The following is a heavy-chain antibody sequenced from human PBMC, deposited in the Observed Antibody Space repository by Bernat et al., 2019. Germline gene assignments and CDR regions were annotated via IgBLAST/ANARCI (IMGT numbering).Heavy chain of an antibody. CDR1: GFTFSSYS. CDR2: ISSGSSTI. Sequence: EVQLVESGGGLVQHGGSLRLSCAASGFTFSSYSMNWVRQAPGKGLEWVSYISSGSSTIYYADSVKGRFTISRDNAKNSLYLQMNSLRDEDTAVYYCERDRKDSSGYYPSGSLDYWGQGTLVTVSS. J-gene: IGHJ4*02. CDR3: ERDRKDSSGYYPSGSLDY. V-gene: IGHV3-48*02. D-gene: IGHD3-22*01.